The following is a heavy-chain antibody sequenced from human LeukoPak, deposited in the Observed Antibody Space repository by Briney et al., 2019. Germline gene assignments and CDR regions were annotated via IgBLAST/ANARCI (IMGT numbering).Heavy chain of an antibody. CDR3: ARAESGSFPY. CDR2: IYYSGST. D-gene: IGHD1-26*01. Sequence: SETLSLTCTVSGGSISSSSYYWGWIRQPPGKGLEWIGSIYYSGSTYYNPSLKSRVTISVDTSKNQFSLKLSSVTAADTAVYYCARAESGSFPYWGQGTLVTVSS. J-gene: IGHJ4*02. V-gene: IGHV4-39*01. CDR1: GGSISSSSYY.